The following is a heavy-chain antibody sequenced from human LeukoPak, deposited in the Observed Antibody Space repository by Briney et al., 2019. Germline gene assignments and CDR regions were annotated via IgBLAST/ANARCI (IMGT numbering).Heavy chain of an antibody. D-gene: IGHD1-26*01. Sequence: PSETLSLTCAIYGGSFSAYYWNWIRQPLGKGLEWIGEINHSGSTNYNPSLKSRVTISVDTSKNQFSLKLSSVTAADTAVYYCASFSGDYMDVWGKGTTVTVSS. CDR2: INHSGST. V-gene: IGHV4-34*01. CDR3: ASFSGDYMDV. J-gene: IGHJ6*03. CDR1: GGSFSAYY.